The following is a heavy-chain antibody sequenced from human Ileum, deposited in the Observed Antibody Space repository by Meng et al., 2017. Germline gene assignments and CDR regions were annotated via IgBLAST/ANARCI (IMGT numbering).Heavy chain of an antibody. J-gene: IGHJ4*02. V-gene: IGHV4-4*02. Sequence: QVQWQGSGPGLVRPSGTLSLTCAVPSGSISSNTYWSWVRQPPGKGLEWIGQISHSGSAYYNPSLKSRVTMSVDKSKSQFSLMLTSVTAADTAIYYCARHGGYSQDFWGQGTLVTVSS. CDR2: ISHSGSA. CDR1: SGSISSNTY. CDR3: ARHGGYSQDF. D-gene: IGHD4-23*01.